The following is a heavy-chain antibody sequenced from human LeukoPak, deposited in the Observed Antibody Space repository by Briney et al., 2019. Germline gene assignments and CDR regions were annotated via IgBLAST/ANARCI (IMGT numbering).Heavy chain of an antibody. CDR2: ISGSGGST. D-gene: IGHD1-26*01. CDR1: GFIFSSAW. V-gene: IGHV3-23*01. CDR3: AKDLPPLSSGYYYYYMDV. J-gene: IGHJ6*03. Sequence: GGSLRLSCAASGFIFSSAWMSWVRQAPGKGLEWVSGISGSGGSTDYADSVKGRFTISRDNSKNTLYLQMNSLRAEDTAVYYCAKDLPPLSSGYYYYYMDVWGKGTTVTVSS.